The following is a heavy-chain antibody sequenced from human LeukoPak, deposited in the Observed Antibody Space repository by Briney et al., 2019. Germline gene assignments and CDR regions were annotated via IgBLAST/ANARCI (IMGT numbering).Heavy chain of an antibody. D-gene: IGHD6-13*01. CDR1: GGSTSRYY. J-gene: IGHJ1*01. Sequence: PSETLSLTCTVSGGSTSRYYWSWIRQPPGKSLEWIGYIYYTGSTTYNPSLKSRVTISIDTSTNRFSLNLTSVTAADTAVYYCARLPGIAAVWGQGTPVIVSS. V-gene: IGHV4-59*08. CDR2: IYYTGST. CDR3: ARLPGIAAV.